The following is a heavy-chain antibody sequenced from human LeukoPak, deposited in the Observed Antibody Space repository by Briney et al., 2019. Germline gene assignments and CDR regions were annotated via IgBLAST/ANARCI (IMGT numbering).Heavy chain of an antibody. J-gene: IGHJ4*02. CDR3: AKGDTVAGTTDY. V-gene: IGHV3-30*18. CDR1: GFTFSSYG. D-gene: IGHD6-19*01. Sequence: GGSLRLSCAASGFTFSSYGMHWVRQAPGKGLEWVAVISYDGSNKYYADSVKGRFTISRDNSKNTLYLQMNSLRAEDTAVYYCAKGDTVAGTTDYWGQGTLVTVSS. CDR2: ISYDGSNK.